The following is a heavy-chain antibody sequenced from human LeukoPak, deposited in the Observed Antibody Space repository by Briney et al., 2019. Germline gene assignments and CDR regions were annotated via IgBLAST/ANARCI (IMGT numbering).Heavy chain of an antibody. J-gene: IGHJ3*02. V-gene: IGHV3-7*01. Sequence: PGGSLRLSCAASGFTFSSYGMHWVRQAPGKGLEWVANIKQDGSEKYYVDSVKGRFTISRDNAKNSLYLQMNSLRAEDTAVYYCARDSSGWLNAFDIWGQGTMVTVSS. CDR2: IKQDGSEK. CDR1: GFTFSSYG. D-gene: IGHD6-19*01. CDR3: ARDSSGWLNAFDI.